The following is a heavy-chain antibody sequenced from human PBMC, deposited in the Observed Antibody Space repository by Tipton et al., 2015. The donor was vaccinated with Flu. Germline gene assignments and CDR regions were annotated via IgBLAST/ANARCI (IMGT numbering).Heavy chain of an antibody. D-gene: IGHD3-22*01. J-gene: IGHJ3*02. CDR1: GFTFDDYA. V-gene: IGHV3-9*01. Sequence: SLRLSCAGSGFTFDDYAMHWVRQAPGKGLEWVSGISWYGDNIGYADSVKDRFTVSRDNAKNTLYLQMNSLRVEDTALYYCVIRGYFVDGFDMWGQGTMVTVSS. CDR2: ISWYGDNI. CDR3: VIRGYFVDGFDM.